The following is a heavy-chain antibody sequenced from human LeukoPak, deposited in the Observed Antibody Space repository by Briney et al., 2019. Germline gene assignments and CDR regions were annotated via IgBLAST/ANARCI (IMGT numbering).Heavy chain of an antibody. J-gene: IGHJ6*03. D-gene: IGHD6-19*01. CDR3: ARGSGWFNHYYMDV. Sequence: GGSLRLSCTASGFTFSSYAMYWVRQAPGKGLEYVSAISYNGVSTYHVNSVKGRFTISRDNSKNTLYLQMGSLRTEDMAVYYCARGSGWFNHYYMDVWGKGTTVTISS. V-gene: IGHV3-64*01. CDR1: GFTFSSYA. CDR2: ISYNGVST.